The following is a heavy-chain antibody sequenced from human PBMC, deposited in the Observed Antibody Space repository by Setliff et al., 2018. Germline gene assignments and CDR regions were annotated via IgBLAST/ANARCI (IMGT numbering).Heavy chain of an antibody. Sequence: PGGSLRLSCAASGFTFSTYALAWVRQAPGKGLQWVSSVSGSGMTRDYTDSVKGRFTVSSDSSQNKIHLQMASLRAEDTGKYFCARADRGSYCPYYFDFWGQGVLVTVSS. CDR1: GFTFSTYA. D-gene: IGHD2-21*01. J-gene: IGHJ4*02. CDR3: ARADRGSYCPYYFDF. V-gene: IGHV3-23*01. CDR2: VSGSGMTR.